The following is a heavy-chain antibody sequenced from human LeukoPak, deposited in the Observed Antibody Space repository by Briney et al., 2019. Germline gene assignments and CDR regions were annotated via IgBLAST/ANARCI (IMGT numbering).Heavy chain of an antibody. Sequence: GGSLRLSCAASGFTFSSYAMHWVRQAPGKGLEWVAVISYDGSNKYYADSVKGRFTISRDNSKNTLYLQMNSLRAEDTAMYYCARDQIPYCSSTSCYRASYWGQGTLVTVSS. V-gene: IGHV3-30-3*01. CDR3: ARDQIPYCSSTSCYRASY. CDR1: GFTFSSYA. D-gene: IGHD2-2*02. J-gene: IGHJ4*02. CDR2: ISYDGSNK.